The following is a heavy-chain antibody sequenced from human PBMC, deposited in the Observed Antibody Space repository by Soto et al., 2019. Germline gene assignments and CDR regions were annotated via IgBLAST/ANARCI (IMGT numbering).Heavy chain of an antibody. CDR3: AREGLIVVVPAATYYYYGMDV. V-gene: IGHV1-18*01. CDR2: ISAYNGNT. CDR1: GYTFTNYG. J-gene: IGHJ6*02. Sequence: ASVKVSCKASGYTFTNYGISWVRQAPGQGLEWMGWISAYNGNTNYAQKLQGRVTMTTGTSTSTAYMELRSLRSDDTAVYYCAREGLIVVVPAATYYYYGMDVWGQGTTVTVSS. D-gene: IGHD2-2*01.